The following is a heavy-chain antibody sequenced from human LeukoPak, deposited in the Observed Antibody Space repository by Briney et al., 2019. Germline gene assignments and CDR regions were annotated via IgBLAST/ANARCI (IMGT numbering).Heavy chain of an antibody. CDR2: ISSDSNYI. CDR3: ARNRVVVAPAAPDY. Sequence: GGSLRLSCAASGFTFSSYILNWVRQAPGKGLEWVSSISSDSNYIYYADSVKGRFTISRDNAKHSLYLQMNSLAAEDTAVYYCARNRVVVAPAAPDYWGQGTLVTVSS. J-gene: IGHJ4*02. V-gene: IGHV3-21*01. D-gene: IGHD2-2*01. CDR1: GFTFSSYI.